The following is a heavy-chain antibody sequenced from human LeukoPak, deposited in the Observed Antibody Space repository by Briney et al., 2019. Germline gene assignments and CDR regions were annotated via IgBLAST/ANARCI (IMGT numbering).Heavy chain of an antibody. V-gene: IGHV3-9*01. CDR2: ISWSSSTK. CDR1: GFIFDDYA. CDR3: AKLPVTYYDFWSAYYPSDFDY. D-gene: IGHD3-3*01. Sequence: PGGSLRLSCAASGFIFDDYAMHWVRQAPGKGLEWVSGISWSSSTKGYVDSVKGRFTVSRDNSKNTLYLQMNSLRAEDTAVYYCAKLPVTYYDFWSAYYPSDFDYWGQGTLVTVSS. J-gene: IGHJ4*02.